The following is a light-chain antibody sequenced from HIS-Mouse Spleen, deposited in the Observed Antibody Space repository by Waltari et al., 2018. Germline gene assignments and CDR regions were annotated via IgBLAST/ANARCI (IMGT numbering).Light chain of an antibody. CDR3: NSRDSSGNHVV. CDR2: GKN. V-gene: IGLV3-19*01. J-gene: IGLJ2*01. CDR1: SLRSYY. Sequence: SSELTQDPAVSVALGQTVRITCQGDSLRSYYASWYQQKPGQAPVLVIYGKNNRSSRIPDLFSGSSSGNTASLTITGAQAEDEADYYCNSRDSSGNHVVFGGGTKLTVL.